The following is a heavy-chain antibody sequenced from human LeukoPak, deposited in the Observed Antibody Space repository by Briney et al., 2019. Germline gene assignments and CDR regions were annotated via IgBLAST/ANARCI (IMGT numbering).Heavy chain of an antibody. J-gene: IGHJ4*02. CDR1: GFTFGDYA. D-gene: IGHD5-18*01. CDR3: TRDRGYSYGYGDY. Sequence: GRSLRLSCTASGFTFGDYAMSWVRQAPGKGLEWVGFIRSKANGGTTEYAASAKGRFTISRDDSKSIAYLQMNSLKNEDTAVYYCTRDRGYSYGYGDYWGQGTLVTVSS. CDR2: IRSKANGGTT. V-gene: IGHV3-49*04.